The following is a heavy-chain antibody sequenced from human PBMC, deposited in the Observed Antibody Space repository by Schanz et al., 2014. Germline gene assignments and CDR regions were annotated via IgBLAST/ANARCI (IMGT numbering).Heavy chain of an antibody. V-gene: IGHV3-43*01. J-gene: IGHJ6*02. CDR3: AKYSRGSSFDMDV. CDR2: IDRDGGHT. Sequence: EVQLVESGGVVAQPGGSLRLSCAASGFSFDDYTMHWVRQAPGKGLEWVSLIDRDGGHTYYADSVKGRFTISRDNNKNSLYLQMNSLRTEDTALYYCAKYSRGSSFDMDVWGQGTTVTVSS. D-gene: IGHD1-26*01. CDR1: GFSFDDYT.